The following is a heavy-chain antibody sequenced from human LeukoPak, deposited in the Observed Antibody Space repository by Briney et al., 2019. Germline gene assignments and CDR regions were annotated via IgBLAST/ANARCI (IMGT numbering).Heavy chain of an antibody. V-gene: IGHV2-5*01. Sequence: SGPTLVKPTQTLTLTCTFSGFLVTTPGVAVGWIRQPPGKVLDWLTVIYWNDDERHSPPMKSRRTITKSTTKNRMALIVTNRQPVDTATYYCRERERRMDDCRFDPWGQGTLVTVSS. D-gene: IGHD2-21*01. CDR2: IYWNDDE. CDR3: RERERRMDDCRFDP. J-gene: IGHJ5*01. CDR1: GFLVTTPGVA.